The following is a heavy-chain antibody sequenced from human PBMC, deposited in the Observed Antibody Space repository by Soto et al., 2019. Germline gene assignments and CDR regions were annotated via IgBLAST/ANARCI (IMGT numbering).Heavy chain of an antibody. D-gene: IGHD6-13*01. CDR1: GYTFTTND. J-gene: IGHJ4*02. Sequence: QVHLVQSGAEVRKPGASVKVSCKAFGYTFTTNDINWVRQAPGQGLEWLGWMDPNSGVAGYAQKFQGRVTIGADELTTIVYLEVSNLESEDTAMYYCAASSSVAAAGYFKFWGQGTLVTVSP. V-gene: IGHV1-8*03. CDR3: AASSSVAAAGYFKF. CDR2: MDPNSGVA.